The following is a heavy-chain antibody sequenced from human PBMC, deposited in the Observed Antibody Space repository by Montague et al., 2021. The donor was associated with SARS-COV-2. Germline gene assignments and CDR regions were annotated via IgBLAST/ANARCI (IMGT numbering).Heavy chain of an antibody. V-gene: IGHV4-59*01. CDR1: GGSISSYY. Sequence: SETLSLTCTVSGGSISSYYWSWIRQPPGRGPQWIGYISYSGSTNYNPSLKSRVTISVDTSKNHFTLRLSSVTAADTAVYYCANFWRTQLLFGTLYYGMDVWGKGTPVPVPS. CDR3: ANFWRTQLLFGTLYYGMDV. D-gene: IGHD2-2*01. J-gene: IGHJ6*04. CDR2: ISYSGST.